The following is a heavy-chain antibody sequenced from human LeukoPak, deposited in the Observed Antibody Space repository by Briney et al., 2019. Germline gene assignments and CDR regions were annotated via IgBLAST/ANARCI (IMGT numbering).Heavy chain of an antibody. CDR3: ATEYSYVGAFDY. Sequence: QSGGSLRLSCAASGFTFSDYWMTWVRQAPGKGLEWVANIKQDGGVKQYVGSVQGRFTISRDNAKNSLYLQMNSLRAEDTAVYYCATEYSYVGAFDYWGQGSLVTVSS. CDR2: IKQDGGVK. V-gene: IGHV3-7*01. J-gene: IGHJ4*02. CDR1: GFTFSDYW. D-gene: IGHD5-18*01.